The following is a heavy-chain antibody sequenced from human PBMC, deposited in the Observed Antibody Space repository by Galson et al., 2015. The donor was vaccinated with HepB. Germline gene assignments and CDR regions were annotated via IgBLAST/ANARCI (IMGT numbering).Heavy chain of an antibody. CDR2: IYYSGST. V-gene: IGHV4-59*08. CDR3: ARRNDYYGSGSYDYYCDY. Sequence: ETLSLTCTVSGGSISSYYWSWIRQPPGKGLEWIGHIYYSGSTNYNPSLKSRVTISVDTSKNQFSLKLSSVTAADTAVYYCARRNDYYGSGSYDYYCDYWGQGTLVTVSS. CDR1: GGSISSYY. J-gene: IGHJ4*02. D-gene: IGHD3-10*01.